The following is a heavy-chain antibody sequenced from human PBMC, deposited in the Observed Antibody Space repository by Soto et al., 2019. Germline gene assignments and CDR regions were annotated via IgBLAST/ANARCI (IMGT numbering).Heavy chain of an antibody. D-gene: IGHD3-9*01. CDR2: IYYSGST. V-gene: IGHV4-39*01. CDR1: GGSISSSSYY. J-gene: IGHJ4*02. Sequence: SETLSLTCTVSGGSISSSSYYWGWIRQPPGKGLEWIGSIYYSGSTYYNPSLKSRVTISVDTSKNQFSLKLSSVTAADTAVYYCAARGYYDILTGYYIIDYWGQGTLVTVSS. CDR3: AARGYYDILTGYYIIDY.